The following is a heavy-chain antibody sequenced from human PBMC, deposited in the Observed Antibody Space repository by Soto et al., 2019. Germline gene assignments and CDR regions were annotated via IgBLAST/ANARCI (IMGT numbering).Heavy chain of an antibody. CDR1: GFTFSSYG. D-gene: IGHD5-12*01. CDR3: ARERSCLRQYYFDY. V-gene: IGHV3-30*03. J-gene: IGHJ4*02. Sequence: HVQLVESGGGVVQPGRSLRLSCAASGFTFSSYGMHWVRQALGKGLEWVAVISYDGSNKYYADSVKGRFTISRDNSKNTLYLQMNSLRAEDTAVYYCARERSCLRQYYFDYLGQGTLVTVSS. CDR2: ISYDGSNK.